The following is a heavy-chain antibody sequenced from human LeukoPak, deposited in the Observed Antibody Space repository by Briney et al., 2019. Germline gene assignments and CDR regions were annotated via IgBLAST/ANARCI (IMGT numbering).Heavy chain of an antibody. V-gene: IGHV4-38-2*02. Sequence: SETLSLTCTVSGYSISSGYYWGWIRQPPGKGLEWIGSIYYSGSTYYNPSLKSRVTISVDTSKNQFSLKLSSVAAADTAVYYCARTRYYYNSRSYGAPYYFDYWGQGTLVTVSS. CDR1: GYSISSGYY. CDR3: ARTRYYYNSRSYGAPYYFDY. J-gene: IGHJ4*02. CDR2: IYYSGST. D-gene: IGHD3-10*01.